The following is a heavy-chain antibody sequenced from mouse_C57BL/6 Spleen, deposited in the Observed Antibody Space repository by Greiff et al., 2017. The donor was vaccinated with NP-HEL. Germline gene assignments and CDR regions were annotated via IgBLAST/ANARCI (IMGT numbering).Heavy chain of an antibody. D-gene: IGHD3-2*02. V-gene: IGHV1-82*01. CDR2: IYPGDGDT. CDR1: GYAFSSSW. CDR3: ARERGDSSGSAMDY. J-gene: IGHJ4*01. Sequence: VQLQQSGPELVKPGASVKISCKASGYAFSSSWMNWVKQRPGKGLEWIGRIYPGDGDTNYNGKFKGKATLTADKSSSTAYMQLSSLTSEDSAVYFCARERGDSSGSAMDYWGQGTSVTVSS.